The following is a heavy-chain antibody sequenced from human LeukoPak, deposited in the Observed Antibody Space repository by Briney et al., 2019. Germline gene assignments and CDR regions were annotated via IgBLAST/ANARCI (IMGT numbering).Heavy chain of an antibody. CDR1: GGSFSGYY. CDR2: INHSGST. CDR3: ARTTVTKFDAFDY. V-gene: IGHV4-34*01. Sequence: SETLSLTCAVYGGSFSGYYWSWIRQPPGKGPEWIGEINHSGSTNYNPSLKSRVTISADTSKNQFSLKLSSVTAADTAVYYCARTTVTKFDAFDYWGQGTLVTVSS. J-gene: IGHJ4*02. D-gene: IGHD4-17*01.